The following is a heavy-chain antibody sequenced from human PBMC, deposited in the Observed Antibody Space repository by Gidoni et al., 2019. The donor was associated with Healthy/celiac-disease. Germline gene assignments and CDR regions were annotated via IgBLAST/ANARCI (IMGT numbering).Heavy chain of an antibody. CDR2: IWYDGSNK. V-gene: IGHV3-33*01. CDR3: ARDRDYYDSSGYYFGYFQH. Sequence: QVQLVESGGGVVQPGRSLRLSCAASGFTFSSDGMHWVRQAPGKGLEWVAVIWYDGSNKYYADSVKGRFTISRDNSKNTLYLQMNSLRAEDTAVYYCARDRDYYDSSGYYFGYFQHWGQGTLVTVSS. J-gene: IGHJ1*01. CDR1: GFTFSSDG. D-gene: IGHD3-22*01.